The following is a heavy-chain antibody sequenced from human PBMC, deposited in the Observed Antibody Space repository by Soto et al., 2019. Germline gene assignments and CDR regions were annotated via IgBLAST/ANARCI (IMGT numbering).Heavy chain of an antibody. V-gene: IGHV3-23*01. Sequence: PGGSLRLSCAASGFTFSSYAMSWVRQAPGKGLEWVSAISGSGGSTYYADSVKGRFTISRDNSKNTLYLQMNSLRAEDTAVYYCATNGVDFWSGYPQVDYWGQGTLVTVSS. CDR1: GFTFSSYA. J-gene: IGHJ4*02. CDR2: ISGSGGST. CDR3: ATNGVDFWSGYPQVDY. D-gene: IGHD3-3*01.